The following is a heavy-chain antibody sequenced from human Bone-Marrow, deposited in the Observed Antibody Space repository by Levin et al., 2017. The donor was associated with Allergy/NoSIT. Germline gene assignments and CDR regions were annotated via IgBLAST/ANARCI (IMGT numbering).Heavy chain of an antibody. Sequence: GESLKISCAASGFTFSSYWMHWVRQGPGKGLVWVSRINSDGSSTSYADSVKGRFTTSRDNAKNTLYLQMNSLRAEDTAVFYCAREDTTLEHYGMDVWGQGTTVTVSS. CDR1: GFTFSSYW. D-gene: IGHD5-18*01. V-gene: IGHV3-74*01. CDR3: AREDTTLEHYGMDV. CDR2: INSDGSST. J-gene: IGHJ6*02.